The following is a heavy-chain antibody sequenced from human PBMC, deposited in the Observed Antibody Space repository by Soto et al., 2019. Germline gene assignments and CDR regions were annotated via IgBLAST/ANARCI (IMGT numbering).Heavy chain of an antibody. CDR1: GFTFSNYW. D-gene: IGHD3-10*02. V-gene: IGHV3-7*01. CDR2: IKEDGSEK. CDR3: VRDFLGDGLGDWAY. J-gene: IGHJ4*02. Sequence: GGSLRLSCAASGFTFSNYWMAWVRQAPGKGLEWVTNIKEDGSEKSYVDSVRGRFTISRDNAXXXXXXXXXXXXXXXXAVYYCVRDFLGDGLGDWAYWGQGTLVTVSS.